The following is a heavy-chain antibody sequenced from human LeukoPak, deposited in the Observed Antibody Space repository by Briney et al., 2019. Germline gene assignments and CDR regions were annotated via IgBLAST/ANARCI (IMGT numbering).Heavy chain of an antibody. CDR1: GGSISGYY. CDR3: ASILLYSGSSGIDY. Sequence: SETLSLTCTVSGGSISGYYWSWIRQPPGKGLEWIGSIYYSGSTYYNPSLQSRVTISIDTSKNQFSLKLSSVIAADTAVYYCASILLYSGSSGIDYWGQGILVTVSS. D-gene: IGHD6-6*01. CDR2: IYYSGST. V-gene: IGHV4-39*01. J-gene: IGHJ4*02.